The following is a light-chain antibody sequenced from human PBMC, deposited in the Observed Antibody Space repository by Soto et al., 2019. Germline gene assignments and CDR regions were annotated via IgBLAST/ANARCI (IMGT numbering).Light chain of an antibody. V-gene: IGKV2-28*01. Sequence: LVMTQSPLSLPVTPGEPASISCRSSQSLLHSNGYNYLDWYLQKPGQSPQLLIYLGSHRASGVPDRFSGSVSGTDFTLTISSVEAEDVGVYYCMQSRQTPFTFGPGTKVAIE. CDR2: LGS. CDR3: MQSRQTPFT. CDR1: QSLLHSNGYNY. J-gene: IGKJ3*01.